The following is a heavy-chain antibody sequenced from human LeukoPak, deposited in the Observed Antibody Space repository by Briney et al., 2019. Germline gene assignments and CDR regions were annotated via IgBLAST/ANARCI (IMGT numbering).Heavy chain of an antibody. V-gene: IGHV3-21*05. Sequence: PGGSLRLSCATSGFTFSSYGMHWVRQAPGKGLEWVSYISSSSSYTNYADSVKGRFTISRDNAKNSLYLQMNSLRAEDTAVYYCARVRKYSSGWYDVFDIWGQGTMVTVSS. J-gene: IGHJ3*02. CDR1: GFTFSSYG. CDR3: ARVRKYSSGWYDVFDI. D-gene: IGHD6-19*01. CDR2: ISSSSSYT.